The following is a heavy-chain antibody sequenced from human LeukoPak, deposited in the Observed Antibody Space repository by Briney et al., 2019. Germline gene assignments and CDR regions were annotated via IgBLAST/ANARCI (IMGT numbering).Heavy chain of an antibody. CDR2: ISYDGSNK. Sequence: QPGGSLRLSCAASGFTFSSYAMHWVRQAPGKGLEWVAVISYDGSNKYYADSVKGRFTISRDNSKNTLYLQMNSLRAEDTAVYYCAREADGDYLPDYFDYWGQGTLVTVSS. CDR1: GFTFSSYA. J-gene: IGHJ4*02. CDR3: AREADGDYLPDYFDY. V-gene: IGHV3-30-3*01. D-gene: IGHD4-17*01.